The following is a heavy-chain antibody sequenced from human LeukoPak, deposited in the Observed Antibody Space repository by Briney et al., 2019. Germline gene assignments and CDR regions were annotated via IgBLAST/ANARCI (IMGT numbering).Heavy chain of an antibody. CDR2: IYHSGST. CDR3: GKGPGYDYYDSSGYFLIGC. J-gene: IGHJ4*01. Sequence: PSGTLSLTCAVSGGSISSSNWWSWVRQPPGKGLEWIGEIYHSGSTNYNPSLKSRVTISVEKSKNQFFLKLLSVTAADTAAYYCGKGPGYDYYDSSGYFLIGCLGQGAQVNGSS. V-gene: IGHV4-4*02. CDR1: GGSISSSNW. D-gene: IGHD3-22*01.